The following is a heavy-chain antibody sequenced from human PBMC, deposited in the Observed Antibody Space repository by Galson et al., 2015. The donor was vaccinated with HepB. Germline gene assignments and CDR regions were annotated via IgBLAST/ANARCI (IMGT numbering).Heavy chain of an antibody. J-gene: IGHJ4*02. D-gene: IGHD5-24*01. V-gene: IGHV3-48*02. CDR3: TRDVAEMATDY. CDR2: ISRSSIVI. CDR1: GFTFSDYR. Sequence: SLRLSCAVSGFTFSDYRMNWVRQAPGKGLEWISYISRSSIVIYYADFVKGRFTISRDNAKNLLYLQMNSLTDEDAAVYYCTRDVAEMATDYRRQGTMVTVSS.